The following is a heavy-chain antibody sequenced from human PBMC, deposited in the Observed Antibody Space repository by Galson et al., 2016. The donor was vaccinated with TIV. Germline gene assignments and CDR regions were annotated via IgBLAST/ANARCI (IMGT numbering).Heavy chain of an antibody. CDR1: GFIFDYYS. CDR2: ISHDGIEI. D-gene: IGHD3-16*01. J-gene: IGHJ4*02. CDR3: ARGRGGEYFDY. V-gene: IGHV3-30*03. Sequence: SLRLSCAASGFIFDYYSMHWVRQAPGKGLEWVAVISHDGIEIYYSDSVKGRFTISRDNAKNSVYLQMDSLRADDTAVYYCARGRGGEYFDYWGQGTLGSVSS.